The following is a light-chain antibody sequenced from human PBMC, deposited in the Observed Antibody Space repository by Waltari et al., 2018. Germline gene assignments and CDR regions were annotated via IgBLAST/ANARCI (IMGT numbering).Light chain of an antibody. J-gene: IGLJ1*01. CDR3: SSYAGSNNFV. CDR1: SSDVGVYNY. CDR2: EVS. V-gene: IGLV2-8*01. Sequence: QSALTQPPSASGSPGQSVTISCTGTSSDVGVYNYVSWYQQHPGKAPNLMIYEVSKRPSGVPDRFSGSKSGNTASLTVSGLQAEDEADYYCSSYAGSNNFVFGTGTKVTVL.